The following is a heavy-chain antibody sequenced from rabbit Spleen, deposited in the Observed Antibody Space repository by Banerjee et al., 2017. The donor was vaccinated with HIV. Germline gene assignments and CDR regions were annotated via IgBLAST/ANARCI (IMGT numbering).Heavy chain of an antibody. J-gene: IGHJ4*01. CDR2: IGAGSGVT. V-gene: IGHV1S40*01. D-gene: IGHD3-3*01. Sequence: QQLVESGGGLVKPGASLTLTCKASGFSFSSGYYMSWVRQAPGKGLEWIGCIGAGSGVTYYASWAKGRCTISKTSSTKVTLQMTSLTAADTATYFCARDLVVAIGWNFNLWGPGTLVTVS. CDR3: ARDLVVAIGWNFNL. CDR1: GFSFSSGYY.